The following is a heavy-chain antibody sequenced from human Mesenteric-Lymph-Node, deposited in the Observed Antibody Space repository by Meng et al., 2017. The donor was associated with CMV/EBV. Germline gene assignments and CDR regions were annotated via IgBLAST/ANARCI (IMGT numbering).Heavy chain of an antibody. J-gene: IGHJ6*02. V-gene: IGHV3-30*04. D-gene: IGHD6-13*01. CDR1: GFIFSTYA. CDR2: ISFDESNK. CDR3: ARGKNIAASGHYYYGMDV. Sequence: GGSLRLSCVASGFIFSTYAMHWVRQAPGKGLEWVAVISFDESNKYYADSVKGRFTISRDNSKNTLYLQVISLSPEDTAVYYCARGKNIAASGHYYYGMDVWGQGTTVTVSS.